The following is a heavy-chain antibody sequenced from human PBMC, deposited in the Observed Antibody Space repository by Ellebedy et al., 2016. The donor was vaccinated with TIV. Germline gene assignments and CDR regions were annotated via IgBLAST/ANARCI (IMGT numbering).Heavy chain of an antibody. J-gene: IGHJ6*02. CDR3: ARNAVRWIMDV. V-gene: IGHV4-59*01. Sequence: SETLSLTXTVSGGSISSYYWSWIRQPPGKGLEWIGYIYYSGSTNYNPSLKSRVTISVDTSKNQFSLKLSSVTAADTAVYYCARNAVRWIMDVWGQGTTVTVSS. CDR1: GGSISSYY. D-gene: IGHD4-23*01. CDR2: IYYSGST.